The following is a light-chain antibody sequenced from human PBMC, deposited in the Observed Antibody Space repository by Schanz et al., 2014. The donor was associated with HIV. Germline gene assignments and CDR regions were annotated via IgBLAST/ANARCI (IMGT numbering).Light chain of an antibody. CDR1: QSVSTSY. CDR3: QQYNNWPPYT. Sequence: EIVLTQSPGTLSLSLGERATLSCRASQSVSTSYFAWYQQKPGQAPRLLIYGASNRATGIPDRFSGSGSGTDFTLTISRLEPEDFAVYYCQQYNNWPPYTFGQGTKVEIK. J-gene: IGKJ2*01. V-gene: IGKV3-20*01. CDR2: GAS.